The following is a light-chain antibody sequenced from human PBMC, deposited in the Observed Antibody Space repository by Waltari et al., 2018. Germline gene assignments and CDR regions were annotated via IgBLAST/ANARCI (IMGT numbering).Light chain of an antibody. CDR2: GAS. CDR1: QSVSSN. J-gene: IGKJ2*01. CDR3: QQYNNWQNT. Sequence: EIVMTQSPATLSVSPRERATLSCRASQSVSSNLAWYQQKPGQAPRLLIYGASTRATGIPARFSGSGSGTEFTLTISSLQSEDFAVYYCQQYNNWQNTFGQGTKLEIK. V-gene: IGKV3-15*01.